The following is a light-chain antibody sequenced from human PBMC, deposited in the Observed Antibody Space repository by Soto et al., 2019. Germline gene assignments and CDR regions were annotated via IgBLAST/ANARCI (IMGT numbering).Light chain of an antibody. CDR2: GAS. CDR1: QSFSSSY. J-gene: IGKJ5*01. V-gene: IGKV3-20*01. CDR3: QQYGTSIT. Sequence: EIVLTQSPGTLSLSPGERATLSCRASQSFSSSYLAWYQQKPGQAPRLLIYGASSRDTGIPDRFSGSGSGTDFTLTISRLEPEDFAVYYCQQYGTSITFCQGTRLEI.